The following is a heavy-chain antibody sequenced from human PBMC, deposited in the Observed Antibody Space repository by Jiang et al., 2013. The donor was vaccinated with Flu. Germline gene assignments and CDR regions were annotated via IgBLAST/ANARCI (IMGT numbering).Heavy chain of an antibody. Sequence: SGAEVKKPGESLKISCKVSGYNFTTYWIGWVRQMPGKGLEWMGIIFPGDSDTRYNPSFQGQVTISADKSVTTVYLQWISLKASDTAMYYCARQGGEMAPVSNDYWGQGTLVTVSS. D-gene: IGHD5-24*01. CDR3: ARQGGEMAPVSNDY. CDR2: IFPGDSDT. J-gene: IGHJ4*02. V-gene: IGHV5-51*01. CDR1: GYNFTTYW.